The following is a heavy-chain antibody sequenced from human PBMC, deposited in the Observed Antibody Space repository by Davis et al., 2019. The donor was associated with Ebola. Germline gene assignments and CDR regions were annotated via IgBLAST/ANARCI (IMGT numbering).Heavy chain of an antibody. Sequence: MPSETLSLTCTVSGGSISSNSFYWGWIRQPPGKGLEWIGSIYYSGSTYYNPSLKSRVAISVDTSKDQFSLKLSSVTAADTAVYYCARGAGDDFWSGYSAFYYYYDMDVWGKGTTVTVSS. V-gene: IGHV4-39*01. J-gene: IGHJ6*04. CDR2: IYYSGST. CDR1: GGSISSNSFY. CDR3: ARGAGDDFWSGYSAFYYYYDMDV. D-gene: IGHD3-3*01.